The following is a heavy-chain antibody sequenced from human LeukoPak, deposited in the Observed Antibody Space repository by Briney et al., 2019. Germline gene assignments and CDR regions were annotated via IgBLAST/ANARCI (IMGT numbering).Heavy chain of an antibody. Sequence: SETLSLTCTVSGGSISSGDYYWSWIRQPPGKGLERIGYIYYSGSTYYNPSLKSRVTISVDTSKNQFSLKLSSVTAADTAVYYCAREGKSGYYDSSGYYYLTVFDYWGQGTLVTVSS. D-gene: IGHD3-22*01. CDR1: GGSISSGDYY. J-gene: IGHJ4*02. V-gene: IGHV4-30-4*08. CDR2: IYYSGST. CDR3: AREGKSGYYDSSGYYYLTVFDY.